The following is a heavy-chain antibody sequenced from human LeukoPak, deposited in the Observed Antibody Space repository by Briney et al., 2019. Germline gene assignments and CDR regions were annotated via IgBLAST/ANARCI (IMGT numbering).Heavy chain of an antibody. V-gene: IGHV4-39*07. D-gene: IGHD6-13*01. CDR3: ARVVTAAAGRLGWYFDL. CDR1: GGSISSSSYY. Sequence: PSETLSLTCTVSGGSISSSSYYWGWIRQPPGKGLEWIGSIYYSGSTYYNPSLKSRVTISVDTSKNQFSLKLSSVTAADTAVYYRARVVTAAAGRLGWYFDLWGRGTLVTVSS. J-gene: IGHJ2*01. CDR2: IYYSGST.